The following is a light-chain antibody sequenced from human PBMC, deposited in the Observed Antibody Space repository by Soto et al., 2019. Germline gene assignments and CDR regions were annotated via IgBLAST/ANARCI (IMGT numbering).Light chain of an antibody. CDR2: EAS. CDR3: CSLTNGATWV. J-gene: IGLJ3*02. Sequence: QSALTQPASVSGSPGQSITISCTGTNSDVGSRNFVSWYQQYPGKARKLLIYEASKRPSGLSNRFSGSKSGNTASLTISGLQAEDVADYYCCSLTNGATWVFGGGTKLTVL. CDR1: NSDVGSRNF. V-gene: IGLV2-23*01.